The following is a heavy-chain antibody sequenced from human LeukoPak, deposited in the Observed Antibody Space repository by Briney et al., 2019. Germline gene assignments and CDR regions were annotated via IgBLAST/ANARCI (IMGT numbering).Heavy chain of an antibody. CDR1: GGTFSSYA. CDR2: IIPIFGTA. J-gene: IGHJ4*02. CDR3: ATSRGYCGGDCYYGY. Sequence: EASVKVSCKASGGTFSSYAISWVRQAPGQGLEWMGGIIPIFGTANYAQKFQGRVTITADESTSTAYMELSSLRSEDTAVYYCATSRGYCGGDCYYGYWGQGTLVTVSS. D-gene: IGHD2-21*01. V-gene: IGHV1-69*13.